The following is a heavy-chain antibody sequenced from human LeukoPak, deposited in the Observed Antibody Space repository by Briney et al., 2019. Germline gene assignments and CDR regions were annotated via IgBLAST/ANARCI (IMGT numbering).Heavy chain of an antibody. CDR1: GFTFSSYA. D-gene: IGHD3-10*01. Sequence: GGSLRLSCAASGFTFSSYAMSWVRQAPGKGLEWVAVIWYDGSNKYYADSVKGRFTISRDNSKNTLYLQMSSLRAEDTAVYYCARGSGVQDYWGQGTLVTVSS. V-gene: IGHV3-33*08. CDR3: ARGSGVQDY. J-gene: IGHJ4*02. CDR2: IWYDGSNK.